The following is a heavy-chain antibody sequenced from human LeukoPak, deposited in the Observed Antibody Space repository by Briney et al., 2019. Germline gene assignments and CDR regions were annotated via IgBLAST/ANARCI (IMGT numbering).Heavy chain of an antibody. CDR2: IYHSGST. V-gene: IGHV4-30-2*01. D-gene: IGHD3-10*01. J-gene: IGHJ5*02. CDR3: PRGGRTRVPRGGGSAP. Sequence: SQTLSLTCAVSGGSISSGGYSWSWIRQPPGKGLEWIGYIYHSGSTYYNPSLKSRVTISVDRSKNQFSLKLSSVTAADTAVYYWPRGGRTRVPRGGGSAPGGREPLFTVS. CDR1: GGSISSGGYS.